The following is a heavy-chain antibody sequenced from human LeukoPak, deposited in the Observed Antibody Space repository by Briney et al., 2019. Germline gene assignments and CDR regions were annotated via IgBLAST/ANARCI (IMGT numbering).Heavy chain of an antibody. CDR2: IFHIGVT. J-gene: IGHJ3*01. CDR1: GGSISSDHW. Sequence: SGTLSLTCAVSGGSISSDHWWSWVRQPPGKSLEWIGEIFHIGVTNYKPSLKSRVSMSVDKSRHQFSLNLRSMTAADTAVYFCARGGRSAFDVWGPGTKVIVSS. CDR3: ARGGRSAFDV. V-gene: IGHV4-4*02.